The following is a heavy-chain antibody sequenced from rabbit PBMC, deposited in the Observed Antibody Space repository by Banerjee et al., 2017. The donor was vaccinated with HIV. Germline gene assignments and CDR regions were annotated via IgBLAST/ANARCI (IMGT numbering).Heavy chain of an antibody. CDR2: IDPVFDST. CDR3: ARDLDNYYTYGYAEIQRGFYL. Sequence: QLKESGGGLVQPGGSLKLSCKASGFDFSSYYMSWVRQAPGKGLEWIGYIDPVFDSTYYANWVNGRFTISSHNAQNTLYLQLNSLTAADTATYFCARDLDNYYTYGYAEIQRGFYLWGQGTLVTVS. V-gene: IGHV1S7*01. D-gene: IGHD6-1*01. J-gene: IGHJ4*01. CDR1: GFDFSSYY.